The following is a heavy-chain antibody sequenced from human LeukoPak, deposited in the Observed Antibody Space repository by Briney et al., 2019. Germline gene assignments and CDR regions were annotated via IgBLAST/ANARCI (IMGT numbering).Heavy chain of an antibody. Sequence: GESLKISFKGSGXSFTSYCIGWVRQMPGKGLEWMGIIYPGDSDTRYSPSFQGQVTISADKSISTAYLQWSSLKASDTAMYYCARPLTASSSWYRYWGQGTLVTVSS. D-gene: IGHD6-13*01. CDR1: GXSFTSYC. J-gene: IGHJ4*02. V-gene: IGHV5-51*01. CDR3: ARPLTASSSWYRY. CDR2: IYPGDSDT.